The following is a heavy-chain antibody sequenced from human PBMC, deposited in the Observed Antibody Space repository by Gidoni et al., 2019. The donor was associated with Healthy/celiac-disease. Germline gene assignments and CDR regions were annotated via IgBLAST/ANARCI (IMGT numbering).Heavy chain of an antibody. CDR1: GFTFSSYG. Sequence: QVQLVESGGGVVQPGRSLRLSCAASGFTFSSYGMHWVRQAPGKGLEWVAVILYDGSNKYSADSVKGRFTISRDNSKNTLYLQMNSLRAEDTAVYYCARDGEAMIVVVTNDAFDIWGQGTMVTVSS. J-gene: IGHJ3*02. CDR3: ARDGEAMIVVVTNDAFDI. V-gene: IGHV3-33*01. D-gene: IGHD3-22*01. CDR2: ILYDGSNK.